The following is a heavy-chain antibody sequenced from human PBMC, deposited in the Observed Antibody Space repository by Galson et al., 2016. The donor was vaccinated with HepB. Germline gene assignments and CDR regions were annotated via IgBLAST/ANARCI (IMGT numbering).Heavy chain of an antibody. CDR2: VSYTGST. J-gene: IGHJ4*02. D-gene: IGHD2-2*01. Sequence: SETLSLTCTVSGGSISSTSYYWGWIRQPPGKGLEWIGSVSYTGSTYKNPSLRSRVTMSVDTSKNQFSLRLTSVTAADTAVYYCARQLPSGTSCSSAGCELDSWGRGTLVTVSS. CDR3: ARQLPSGTSCSSAGCELDS. CDR1: GGSISSTSYY. V-gene: IGHV4-39*01.